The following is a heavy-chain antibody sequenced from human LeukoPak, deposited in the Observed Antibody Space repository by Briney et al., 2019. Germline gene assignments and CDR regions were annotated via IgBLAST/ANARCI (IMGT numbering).Heavy chain of an antibody. J-gene: IGHJ5*02. D-gene: IGHD6-25*01. CDR2: INHSGGT. CDR3: ARLKVPYTSGLAP. CDR1: GGSFSGYY. Sequence: ASQTLSLTCAVYGGSFSGYYWSWIRQPPGKGLEWNGEINHSGGTNYNPSLKSRVIMSVDTSKNQFSLKLSSVTAADTAVYYCARLKVPYTSGLAPWGQGTLVTVSS. V-gene: IGHV4-34*01.